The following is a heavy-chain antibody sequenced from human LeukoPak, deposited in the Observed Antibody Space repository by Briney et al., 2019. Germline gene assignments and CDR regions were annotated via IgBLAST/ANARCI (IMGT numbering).Heavy chain of an antibody. D-gene: IGHD1-26*01. CDR2: ISGDGKST. J-gene: IGHJ5*02. V-gene: IGHV3-43*02. CDR1: GFTLDDYA. Sequence: GGSLRLSCVTSGFTLDDYALHWVRRAPEKGLEWISLISGDGKSTYYADSVKGRFTISRDNSKNSLYLQMSSLRAEDTALYYCAKGVRSGTYYNCFDPWGQGTLVTVSS. CDR3: AKGVRSGTYYNCFDP.